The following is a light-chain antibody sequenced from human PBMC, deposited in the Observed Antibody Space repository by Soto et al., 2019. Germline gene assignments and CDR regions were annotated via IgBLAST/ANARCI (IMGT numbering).Light chain of an antibody. V-gene: IGLV1-40*01. Sequence: QSVLTQPPSVSGAPGQRVTISCTGSSSNLGSGYDVQWYQQLPGAAPKLLIYGNTNRPSGVPDRFSGSKSGTSASLAISGLQAEDEAEYFCQSYDNMVSPYNYVFGTGNKVTVL. CDR2: GNT. CDR1: SSNLGSGYD. J-gene: IGLJ1*01. CDR3: QSYDNMVSPYNYV.